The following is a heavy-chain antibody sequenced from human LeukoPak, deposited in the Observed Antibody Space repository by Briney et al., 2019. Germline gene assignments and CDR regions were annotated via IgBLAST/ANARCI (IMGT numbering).Heavy chain of an antibody. V-gene: IGHV4-34*01. CDR1: GGSFSGYY. Sequence: SETLSLTCAVYGGSFSGYYWSWIRQPPGKGLEWIGEINHSGSTNYNTSLKSRVTISVDTSKNQFSLKLSSVTAADTAVYYCAREGRGLRYYYYGMDVWGQGTTVTVSS. CDR2: INHSGST. J-gene: IGHJ6*02. D-gene: IGHD4-17*01. CDR3: AREGRGLRYYYYGMDV.